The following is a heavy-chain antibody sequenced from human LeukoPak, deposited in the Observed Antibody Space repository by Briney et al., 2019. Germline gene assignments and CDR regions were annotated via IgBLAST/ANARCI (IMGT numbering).Heavy chain of an antibody. CDR1: GGSFSGYY. V-gene: IGHV4-34*01. Sequence: SETLSLTCAVYGGSFSGYYWSWIRQPPGKGLEWIGEINHSGSTNYNPSLKSRVTISVDTSKNQFSLKLSSVTAADTAVYYCARGVYSGSWDFGYWGQGTLVTVSS. J-gene: IGHJ4*02. CDR3: ARGVYSGSWDFGY. CDR2: INHSGST. D-gene: IGHD6-13*01.